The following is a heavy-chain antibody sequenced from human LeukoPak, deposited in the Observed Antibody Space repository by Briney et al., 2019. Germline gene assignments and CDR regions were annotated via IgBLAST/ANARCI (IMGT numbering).Heavy chain of an antibody. J-gene: IGHJ4*02. Sequence: GGSLRLSCAASGFTFSSFEMNWVRQAPGKGLEWLSHISTSGSTKYYANSVKGRFTISRDNAKNSLYLQMNSLRAEDTAVYYCARDWFLVGYWGQGTLVTVSS. CDR3: ARDWFLVGY. CDR2: ISTSGSTK. D-gene: IGHD3-10*01. V-gene: IGHV3-48*03. CDR1: GFTFSSFE.